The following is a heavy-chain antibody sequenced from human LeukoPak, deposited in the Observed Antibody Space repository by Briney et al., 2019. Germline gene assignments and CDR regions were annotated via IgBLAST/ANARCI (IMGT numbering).Heavy chain of an antibody. CDR1: GGSFSSYY. CDR3: ARRGGRYDILTGYRRYYYYMDV. Sequence: PSETLSLTCAVYGGSFSSYYWSWIRQPPGKGLEWIGEINHSGSTNYNPSLKSRVTISVDTSKNQFSLKLSSVTAADTAVYYCARRGGRYDILTGYRRYYYYMDVWGKGTTVTISS. J-gene: IGHJ6*03. D-gene: IGHD3-9*01. V-gene: IGHV4-34*01. CDR2: INHSGST.